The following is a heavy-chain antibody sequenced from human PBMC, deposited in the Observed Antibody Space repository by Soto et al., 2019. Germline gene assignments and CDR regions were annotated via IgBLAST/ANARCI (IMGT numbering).Heavy chain of an antibody. V-gene: IGHV2-5*02. J-gene: IGHJ6*02. CDR2: IYWDDDK. CDR3: IQSRCGGDCLQSYASYYYYGMDV. CDR1: AFSLSTGGVG. Sequence: QITLKESGPTLVKPTQTLTLTCTFSAFSLSTGGVGVGWIRQPPGKALEWLALIYWDDDKRYSPSLRSRLTITKDTSKTQAVLTMTTMDPVDTATYYCIQSRCGGDCLQSYASYYYYGMDVWGQGTTVTVSS. D-gene: IGHD2-21*02.